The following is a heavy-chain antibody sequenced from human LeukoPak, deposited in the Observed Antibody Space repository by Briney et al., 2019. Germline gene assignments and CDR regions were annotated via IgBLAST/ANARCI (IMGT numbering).Heavy chain of an antibody. CDR2: IYYSGST. J-gene: IGHJ3*02. CDR1: GGSIAGTNW. Sequence: SETLSLTCAVSGGSIAGTNWWTWVRQPPGKGLEWIGEIYYSGSTNYNPSLKSRVTISVDTSKNQFSLKLSSVTAADTAVYYCASSKQRGGWHDAFDIWGQGTMVTVSS. V-gene: IGHV4-4*02. D-gene: IGHD6-19*01. CDR3: ASSKQRGGWHDAFDI.